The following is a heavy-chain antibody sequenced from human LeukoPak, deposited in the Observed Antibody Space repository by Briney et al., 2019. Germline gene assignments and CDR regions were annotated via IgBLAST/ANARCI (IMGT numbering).Heavy chain of an antibody. Sequence: GGSLRLSCAASGFTFSSYGMHWVRQAPGKGLEWVTFIRYDGSHKYYADSVKGRFTISRDNAKNSLYLQMNSLRAEDTAVYYCARGVPKLLWFGEMPDYWGQGTLVTVSS. J-gene: IGHJ4*02. CDR3: ARGVPKLLWFGEMPDY. CDR2: IRYDGSHK. D-gene: IGHD3-10*01. CDR1: GFTFSSYG. V-gene: IGHV3-30*02.